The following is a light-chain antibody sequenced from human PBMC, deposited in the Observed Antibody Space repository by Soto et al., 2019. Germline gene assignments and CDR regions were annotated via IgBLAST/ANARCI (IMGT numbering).Light chain of an antibody. CDR2: DAS. CDR3: QQRSSWPPIN. CDR1: KSVGTN. V-gene: IGKV3-11*01. Sequence: SVMTQSPDTLSVSPGERATLSCRSSKSVGTNLAWYQHTPGQAPRLLIYDASKRATDIPPRLSGGGSGTDLTLTISRLEPEDSAIYYCQQRSSWPPINFGKGTRLEI. J-gene: IGKJ5*01.